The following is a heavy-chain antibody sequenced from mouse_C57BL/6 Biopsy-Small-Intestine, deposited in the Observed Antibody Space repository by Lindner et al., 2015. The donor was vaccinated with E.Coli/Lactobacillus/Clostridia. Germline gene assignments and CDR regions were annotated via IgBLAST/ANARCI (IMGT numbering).Heavy chain of an antibody. CDR3: ARGGWDDAMDY. D-gene: IGHD4-1*01. J-gene: IGHJ4*01. V-gene: IGHV1-14*01. CDR1: GYTFTSYV. CDR2: INPYNDGT. Sequence: VQLQESGPELVKPGASVKMSCKASGYTFTSYVLHWVKQKPGLGLEWLGYINPYNDGTKYNEKFKGKATLTSDKSSSTAYMELSSLTSEDSAVYYCARGGWDDAMDYWGQGTSVTVSS.